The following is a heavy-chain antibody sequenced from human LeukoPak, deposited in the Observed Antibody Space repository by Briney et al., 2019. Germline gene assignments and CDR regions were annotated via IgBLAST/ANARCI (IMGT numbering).Heavy chain of an antibody. CDR1: GYSFTSYW. J-gene: IGHJ4*02. D-gene: IGHD2/OR15-2a*01. Sequence: RGESLKISCKGSGYSFTSYWIGWVRQMPGKGLEWMGIIYPADSDTRYSPSFQGQVTISADKSISAAYLQWNSLKASDTAMYYCARGIIVPSGPFDYWGQGSLVTVSS. V-gene: IGHV5-51*01. CDR3: ARGIIVPSGPFDY. CDR2: IYPADSDT.